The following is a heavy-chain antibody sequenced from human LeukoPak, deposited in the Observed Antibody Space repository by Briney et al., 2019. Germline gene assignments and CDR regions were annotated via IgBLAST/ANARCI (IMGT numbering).Heavy chain of an antibody. CDR1: GFTFSSYA. J-gene: IGHJ4*02. V-gene: IGHV3-30*04. Sequence: GGSLRLSCAASGFTFSSYAMHWVRQAPGKGLEWVAFIRYDGSNKYYADSVKGRFTISRDNSKNTLYLQMNSLRAEDTAVYYCARMNDYGDYTFDYWGQGTLVTVSS. CDR3: ARMNDYGDYTFDY. CDR2: IRYDGSNK. D-gene: IGHD4-17*01.